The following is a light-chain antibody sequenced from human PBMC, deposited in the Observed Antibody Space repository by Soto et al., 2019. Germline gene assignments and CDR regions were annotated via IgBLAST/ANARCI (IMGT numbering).Light chain of an antibody. CDR2: DAS. CDR1: QSISNF. Sequence: EIVLTQSPATLSLSPGERATLSCRASQSISNFLAWYQQKPGQPPRLLIYDASKRATDIPDRFIGSGSGTDFTLTISRLEPEDFAVYYCQQYGSSPRTFGQGTRLEIK. J-gene: IGKJ5*01. CDR3: QQYGSSPRT. V-gene: IGKV3-20*01.